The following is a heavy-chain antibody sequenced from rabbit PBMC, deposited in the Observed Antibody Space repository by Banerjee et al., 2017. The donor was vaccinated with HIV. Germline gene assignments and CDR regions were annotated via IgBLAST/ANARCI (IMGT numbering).Heavy chain of an antibody. J-gene: IGHJ4*01. V-gene: IGHV1S40*01. CDR3: AGSLVDNANL. Sequence: QSLEESGGDLVKPGASLTLTCTASGFSFSSGYYMCWVRQAPGKGLELIACDWTGDGHTYYASWAKGRFTISKTSSTTVTLQMASLTVADTATYLCAGSLVDNANLWGPGTLVTVS. CDR1: GFSFSSGYY. CDR2: DWTGDGHT. D-gene: IGHD1-1*01.